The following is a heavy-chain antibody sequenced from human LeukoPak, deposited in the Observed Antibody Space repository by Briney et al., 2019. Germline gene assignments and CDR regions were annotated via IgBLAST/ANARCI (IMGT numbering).Heavy chain of an antibody. CDR2: ISGSGGST. CDR3: ARPLKEMATIRTFYFDY. D-gene: IGHD5-24*01. J-gene: IGHJ4*02. Sequence: ETLSLTCAVYGGSFSGYYWSWVRQAPGKGLEWVSAISGSGGSTYYADSVKGRFTISRDNSKNTLYLQMNSLRAEDTAVYYCARPLKEMATIRTFYFDYWGQGTLVTVSS. V-gene: IGHV3-23*01. CDR1: GGSFSGYY.